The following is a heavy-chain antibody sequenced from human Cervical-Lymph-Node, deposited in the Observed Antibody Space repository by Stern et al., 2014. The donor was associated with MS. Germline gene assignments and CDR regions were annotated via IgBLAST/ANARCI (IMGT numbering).Heavy chain of an antibody. J-gene: IGHJ3*02. CDR2: ISYSGST. V-gene: IGHV4-31*02. D-gene: IGHD2-8*02. Sequence: QLQLQESGPGLVKPSQTLTLTCSVSGDSISSGNYYWTWIRQHPDKGLEWLGHISYSGSTSYNPSVKSRLPMSVDTSQNHFSLNRSSVTSADTAVYFCARDREGRRSPSCYRAGGVCHDVLHIWGQGTMVSVSS. CDR3: ARDREGRRSPSCYRAGGVCHDVLHI. CDR1: GDSISSGNYY.